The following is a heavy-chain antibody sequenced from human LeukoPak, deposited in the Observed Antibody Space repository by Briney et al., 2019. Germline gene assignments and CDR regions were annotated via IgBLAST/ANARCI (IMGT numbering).Heavy chain of an antibody. CDR3: ARHDRKGTPMVSFDY. Sequence: SETLSLTCTVSSGSISASISSYYWSWIRQSPGKGLEWIGYFYRSGGAIYNPSLKSRVTLSLDTSKSQLSLKLSSVTAADTAVYYCARHDRKGTPMVSFDYWGQGTLVTVSS. J-gene: IGHJ4*02. CDR2: FYRSGGA. CDR1: SGSISASISSYY. D-gene: IGHD5-18*01. V-gene: IGHV4-59*08.